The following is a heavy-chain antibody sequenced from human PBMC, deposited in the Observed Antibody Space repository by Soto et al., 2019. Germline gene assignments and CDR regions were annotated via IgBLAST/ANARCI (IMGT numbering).Heavy chain of an antibody. CDR2: INHSGST. V-gene: IGHV4-34*01. Sequence: SETLSLTCAVYGGSFSGYYWSWIRQPPGKGLEWIGEINHSGSTNYNPSLKSRVTISVDTSKNQFSLKLSSVTAADTAVYYCARVARRFTITMIAVVNVRGYWFDPWGQGTLVTVSS. CDR1: GGSFSGYY. CDR3: ARVARRFTITMIAVVNVRGYWFDP. D-gene: IGHD3-22*01. J-gene: IGHJ5*02.